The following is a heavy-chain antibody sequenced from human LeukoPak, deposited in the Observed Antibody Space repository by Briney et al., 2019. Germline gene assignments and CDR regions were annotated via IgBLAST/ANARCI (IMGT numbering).Heavy chain of an antibody. J-gene: IGHJ4*02. CDR1: GFTFSGSV. D-gene: IGHD1-26*01. CDR3: SRAGSSKGLYFDY. CDR2: IRSKPNSYAT. V-gene: IGHV3-73*01. Sequence: GGSLRLSCAASGFTFSGSVMHWVRQASGRGLEWVGRIRSKPNSYATAYAASVKGRFTISRDDSKSIAYLQMNSLKTEDTAVYYCSRAGSSKGLYFDYWGQGTLVTVSS.